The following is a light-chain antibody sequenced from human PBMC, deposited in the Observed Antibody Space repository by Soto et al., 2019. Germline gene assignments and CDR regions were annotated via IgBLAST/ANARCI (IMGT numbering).Light chain of an antibody. J-gene: IGKJ1*01. CDR3: QQYNNWPPWT. CDR2: GAS. Sequence: IVLTQSQATLSLSPGNRATLSCRASQNISNYLIWYQQKPGQTPRLLIYGASSRATGIPDRFSGSRSGPDFTLTISRLEPEDFSVYYCQQYNNWPPWTFGQGTKV. CDR1: QNISNY. V-gene: IGKV3-11*01.